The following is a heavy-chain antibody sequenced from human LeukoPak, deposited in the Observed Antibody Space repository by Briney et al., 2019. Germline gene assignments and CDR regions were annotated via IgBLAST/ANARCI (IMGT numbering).Heavy chain of an antibody. CDR1: GASISNDIYY. D-gene: IGHD5-18*01. J-gene: IGHJ4*02. Sequence: SETLSLTCTVSGASISNDIYYWGWIRQPPGKGLEWVGYIYYNGNSYYSPSLNSRVTMSVDTSKNQFSLKLSSVTAADTAVYYCARDRGEVDTAMPRPYYFDYWGQGTLVTVSS. CDR2: IYYNGNS. CDR3: ARDRGEVDTAMPRPYYFDY. V-gene: IGHV4-30-4*02.